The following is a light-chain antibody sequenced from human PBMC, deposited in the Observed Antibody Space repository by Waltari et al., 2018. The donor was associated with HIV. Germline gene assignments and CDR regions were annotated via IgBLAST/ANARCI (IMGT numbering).Light chain of an antibody. J-gene: IGLJ3*02. CDR3: QSTNVVRV. CDR1: ALSKQL. Sequence: SFALPQPPPVSVSPGPTVRITSPGHALSKQLTFWYQKKPAQAPVLVIYKDTERPSGMPERFSGSTSGTTATLTISGVQAEDEADYYCQSTNVVRVFGGGTKLTVL. CDR2: KDT. V-gene: IGLV3-25*03.